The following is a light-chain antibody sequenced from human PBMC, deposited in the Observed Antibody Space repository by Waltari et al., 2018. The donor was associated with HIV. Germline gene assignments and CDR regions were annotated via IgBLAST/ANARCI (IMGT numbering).Light chain of an antibody. Sequence: EIVLTQSPATLSLSPGERATLSCRASQIVSSYLAWYQQKPGQAPRLLIYDASNRATGIPARFSGSGSGTDFTLTISSLEPEDVAVYYCQQRSNWPPLTFGGGTKVEIK. J-gene: IGKJ4*01. CDR1: QIVSSY. V-gene: IGKV3-11*01. CDR3: QQRSNWPPLT. CDR2: DAS.